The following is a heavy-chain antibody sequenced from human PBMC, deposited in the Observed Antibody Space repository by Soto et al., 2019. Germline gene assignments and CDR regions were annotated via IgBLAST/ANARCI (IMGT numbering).Heavy chain of an antibody. J-gene: IGHJ4*02. CDR3: ARGVGVTVTTRGDY. Sequence: VQLVESGGGVVQPGRSLRLSCAASGFTFSSYGMHWVRQAPGKGLEWVAVIWYDGSNKYYADSVKGRFTISRDNSKNTLYLQMNSLRAEDTAVYYCARGVGVTVTTRGDYWGQGTLVTVSS. CDR2: IWYDGSNK. V-gene: IGHV3-33*01. CDR1: GFTFSSYG. D-gene: IGHD4-17*01.